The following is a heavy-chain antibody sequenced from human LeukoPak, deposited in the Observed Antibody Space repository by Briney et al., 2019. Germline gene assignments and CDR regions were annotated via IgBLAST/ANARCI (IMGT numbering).Heavy chain of an antibody. CDR1: GYTFTGYY. CDR3: ARDAIVRDYSNSDY. D-gene: IGHD4-11*01. J-gene: IGHJ4*02. CDR2: INPNSGGT. V-gene: IGHV1-2*02. Sequence: ASVKVSCKASGYTFTGYYIHWVRQAPGQGLEWMGWINPNSGGTNYAQKFQGRVTVTRDTSISTAYMELSRLTSDDTAVYYCARDAIVRDYSNSDYWGQGTLATVSS.